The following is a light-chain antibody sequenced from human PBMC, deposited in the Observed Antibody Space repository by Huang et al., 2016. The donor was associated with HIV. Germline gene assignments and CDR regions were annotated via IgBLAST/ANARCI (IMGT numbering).Light chain of an antibody. CDR1: QGIRND. Sequence: AILMTQSPSSLSVSVGDRVTITCRASQGIRNDLGWYQQKPGKAPRLLIYAASSLQSGVPSRFSGSGSGTDFTLTIGGLQPEDFATYYCLQDHSYPLTFGGGTKVEIK. CDR2: AAS. V-gene: IGKV1-6*01. CDR3: LQDHSYPLT. J-gene: IGKJ4*01.